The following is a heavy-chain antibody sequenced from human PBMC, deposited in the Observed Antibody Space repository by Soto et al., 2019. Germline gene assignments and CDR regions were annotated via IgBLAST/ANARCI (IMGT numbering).Heavy chain of an antibody. CDR2: TSSNNGKT. CDR1: GYSFTTYG. D-gene: IGHD5-12*01. V-gene: IGHV1-18*01. CDR3: ARTSVAQSEDYFDY. J-gene: IGHJ4*02. Sequence: GASVKVSCKTSGYSFTTYGISWVRQAPGQGLEWMGWTSSNNGKTKYAQKFQGRVTMTTDKSTNTVHMELRSLRSVDTAVYYCARTSVAQSEDYFDYWGQGTLVTVSS.